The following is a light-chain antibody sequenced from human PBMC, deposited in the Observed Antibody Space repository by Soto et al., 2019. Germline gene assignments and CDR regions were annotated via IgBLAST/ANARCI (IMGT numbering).Light chain of an antibody. V-gene: IGLV2-8*01. Sequence: QSVLTQPPSASGSPGQSITISCTGTSTDLGTYNYVSWYQLHPGKAPKLMIYEVNKRPSGVRDRFSASKSGDTASLTVSGVQAEAEADYYCSYYAGSNKMIFGGGTKLTVL. CDR2: EVN. CDR1: STDLGTYNY. CDR3: SYYAGSNKMI. J-gene: IGLJ2*01.